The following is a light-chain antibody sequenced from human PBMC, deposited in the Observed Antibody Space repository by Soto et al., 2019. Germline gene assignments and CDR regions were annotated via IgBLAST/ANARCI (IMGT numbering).Light chain of an antibody. CDR3: QQYGPTVTWT. Sequence: EIVLTQSPGTLSLPPGERATLSCRASQSVSSSDLAWYQQKPGQAPRLLIYGASSRATGIPDRFSGSGSGTDFTLTISRLEPEDFAVYYWQQYGPTVTWTFGQGTKVE. CDR2: GAS. V-gene: IGKV3-20*01. J-gene: IGKJ1*01. CDR1: QSVSSSD.